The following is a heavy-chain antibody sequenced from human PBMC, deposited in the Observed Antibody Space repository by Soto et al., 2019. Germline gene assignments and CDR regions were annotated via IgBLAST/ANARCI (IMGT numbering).Heavy chain of an antibody. V-gene: IGHV2-70*17. CDR2: IDWDGDK. J-gene: IGHJ6*02. Sequence: SGPTLVNPTETLTLTWTFSGFSLSTTGMCVNWIRQPPGKALEWLGRIDWDGDKFYSSSLRTRLTISKDTSKNLVVLIMTNMDPLDTATYYCARRGADSGYGMDVWGQGTTVTVSS. CDR3: ARRGADSGYGMDV. D-gene: IGHD2-21*01. CDR1: GFSLSTTGMC.